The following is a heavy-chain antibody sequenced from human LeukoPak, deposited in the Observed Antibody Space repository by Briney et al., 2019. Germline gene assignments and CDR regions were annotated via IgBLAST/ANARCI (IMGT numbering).Heavy chain of an antibody. Sequence: SVKVSCMPSGYTFTSYGISWVRQAPGQGLEWMGWISAYNGNTNYAQKLQGRVTMTTDTSTSTAYMELRSLRSDDTAVYYCARRRYYYDSSGYFYYYYGMDVWGQGTTVTVSS. CDR2: ISAYNGNT. J-gene: IGHJ6*02. V-gene: IGHV1-18*01. CDR3: ARRRYYYDSSGYFYYYYGMDV. D-gene: IGHD3-22*01. CDR1: GYTFTSYG.